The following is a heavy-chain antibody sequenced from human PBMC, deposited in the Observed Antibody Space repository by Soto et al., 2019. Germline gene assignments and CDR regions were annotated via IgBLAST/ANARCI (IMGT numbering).Heavy chain of an antibody. CDR3: AREWGGIVVVVAAPYGVDV. Sequence: ASVKVSCKASGYTFTGYYMHWVRRAPGQGLEWMGWINPNSGGTNYAQKFQGRVTMTRDTSISTAYMELSRLRSDDTVVYYCAREWGGIVVVVAAPYGVDVWGQGTTVTVSS. D-gene: IGHD2-15*01. V-gene: IGHV1-2*02. J-gene: IGHJ6*02. CDR2: INPNSGGT. CDR1: GYTFTGYY.